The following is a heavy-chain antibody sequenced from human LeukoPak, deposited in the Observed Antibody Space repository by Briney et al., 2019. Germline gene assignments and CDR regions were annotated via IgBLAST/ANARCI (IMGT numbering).Heavy chain of an antibody. CDR2: ISAYNGNT. CDR3: ARDPKQWLVRESYFHH. D-gene: IGHD6-19*01. Sequence: ASVNVSCKASGYTFTSYGISWVRQAPGQGLEWMGWISAYNGNTNYAQKLQGRVTMTTDTSTSTAYMQLRSMRSDATATYYCARDPKQWLVRESYFHHWGQGTLVTVSS. CDR1: GYTFTSYG. J-gene: IGHJ1*01. V-gene: IGHV1-18*01.